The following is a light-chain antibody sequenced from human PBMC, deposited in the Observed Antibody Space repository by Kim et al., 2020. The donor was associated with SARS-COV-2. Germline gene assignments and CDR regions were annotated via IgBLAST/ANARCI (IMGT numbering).Light chain of an antibody. CDR1: SRDVGGYND. CDR3: CSYAGSYTYV. Sequence: GQSVTISCTGTSRDVGGYNDVSWYEQHPGKAPKLVIYDVSKRPSGVPDRFSGSKSGNTASLTVSGLQAEDEADYYCCSYAGSYTYVFGTGTKVTVL. J-gene: IGLJ1*01. V-gene: IGLV2-11*01. CDR2: DVS.